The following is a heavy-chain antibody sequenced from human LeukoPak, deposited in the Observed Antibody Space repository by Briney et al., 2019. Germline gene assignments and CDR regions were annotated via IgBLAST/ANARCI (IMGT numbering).Heavy chain of an antibody. Sequence: PGGSLRLSCEASGFSFSSHAMSWVRQAPGKGLEWVSAIGGSGSITYSADSVKGRFTISRDNSKNTLSLQMSSLRGDDTAVYFCARRSSGTHGMDVWGPGATVIVS. V-gene: IGHV3-23*01. CDR3: ARRSSGTHGMDV. J-gene: IGHJ6*02. CDR2: IGGSGSIT. CDR1: GFSFSSHA. D-gene: IGHD3-10*01.